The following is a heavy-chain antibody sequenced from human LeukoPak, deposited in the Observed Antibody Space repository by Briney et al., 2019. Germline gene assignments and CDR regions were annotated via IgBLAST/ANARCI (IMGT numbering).Heavy chain of an antibody. CDR2: IYYSGST. CDR1: GDSISSTSYY. Sequence: PSETLSLTCTVSGDSISSTSYYWGWIRQPPGKGLEWIGTIYYSGSTYYNPSLKSRVTISVDTSKNQFSLKLSSVTAADTAVYYCARDQLLSYYFDYWGQGTLVTVSS. J-gene: IGHJ4*02. CDR3: ARDQLLSYYFDY. D-gene: IGHD2-2*01. V-gene: IGHV4-39*07.